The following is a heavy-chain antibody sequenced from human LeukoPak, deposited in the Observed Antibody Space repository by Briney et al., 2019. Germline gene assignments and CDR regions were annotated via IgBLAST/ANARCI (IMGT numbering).Heavy chain of an antibody. CDR2: IIPILGIA. D-gene: IGHD3-10*01. Sequence: SVNVSCKASGGTFSSYAISWVRQAPGQGLEWMGRIIPILGIANYAQKFQGRVTITADKSTSTAYMELSSLRSEDTAVYYCARGPPGRGDIWGQGTMVTVSS. V-gene: IGHV1-69*04. CDR3: ARGPPGRGDI. CDR1: GGTFSSYA. J-gene: IGHJ3*02.